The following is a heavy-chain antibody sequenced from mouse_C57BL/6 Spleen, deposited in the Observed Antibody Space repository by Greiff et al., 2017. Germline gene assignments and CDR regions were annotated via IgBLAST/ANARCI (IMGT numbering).Heavy chain of an antibody. CDR2: ISAGGSYT. V-gene: IGHV5-4*01. Sequence: EVNVVESGGGLVKPGGSLKLSCAASGFTFSSYAMSWVRQTPEKRLEWVATISAGGSYTYYPDNVKGRFTISRDNAKTNLYLQMSHLKSEDTSMYYCARDSLTTVVEGFAYWGQGTLVTVSA. CDR3: ARDSLTTVVEGFAY. J-gene: IGHJ3*01. CDR1: GFTFSSYA. D-gene: IGHD1-1*01.